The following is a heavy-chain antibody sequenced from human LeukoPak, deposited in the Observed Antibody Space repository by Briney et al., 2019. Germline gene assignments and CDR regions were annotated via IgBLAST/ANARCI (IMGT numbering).Heavy chain of an antibody. CDR1: GGSISSGSYY. J-gene: IGHJ4*02. D-gene: IGHD4-23*01. Sequence: PSETLSLTCTVSGGSISSGSYYWSWIRQPVGKGLEWIGRIYTSGSTNYNPSLKSRVTISVDTSKNQFSLKLSSVTAADTAVYYCARGSYGGNFPLDYWGQGTLVTVSS. V-gene: IGHV4-61*02. CDR2: IYTSGST. CDR3: ARGSYGGNFPLDY.